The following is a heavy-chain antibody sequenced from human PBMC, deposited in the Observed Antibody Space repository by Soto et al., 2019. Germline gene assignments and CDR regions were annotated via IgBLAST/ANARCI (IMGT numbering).Heavy chain of an antibody. CDR1: GYTFTSYD. J-gene: IGHJ5*02. D-gene: IGHD2-15*01. V-gene: IGHV1-8*01. Sequence: GASVKVSCKASGYTFTSYDTNWVRQATGQGLEWMGWMNPNSGNTGYAQKFQGRVTMTRNTSISTAYMELSSLRSEDTAVYYCARVVVVRNWFDPWGQGTLVTVSS. CDR3: ARVVVVRNWFDP. CDR2: MNPNSGNT.